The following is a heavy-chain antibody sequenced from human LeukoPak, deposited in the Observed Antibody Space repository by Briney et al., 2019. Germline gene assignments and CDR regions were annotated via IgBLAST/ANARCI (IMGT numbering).Heavy chain of an antibody. CDR1: GGSISSYF. CDR3: ARDLSRGGYFLDI. D-gene: IGHD3-9*01. Sequence: SETLSLTCTVSGGSISSYFWNWIRQRPGKGLEWIGCLYNSGITNYNPSLKSRVTISVDTSKNQFSLKLSSVTAADTAVYYCARDLSRGGYFLDIWGQGTMVTVSS. CDR2: LYNSGIT. V-gene: IGHV4-59*01. J-gene: IGHJ3*02.